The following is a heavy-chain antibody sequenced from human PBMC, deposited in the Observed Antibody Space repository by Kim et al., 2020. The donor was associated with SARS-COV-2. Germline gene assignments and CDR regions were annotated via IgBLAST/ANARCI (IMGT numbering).Heavy chain of an antibody. CDR2: ISSSGSTI. Sequence: GGSLRLSCAASGFTFSSYEMNWVRQAPGKGLEWVSYISSSGSTIYYADSVKGRFTISRDNAKNSLYLQMNSLRAEDTAVYYCASALPEDFDYWGQGTLVTVSS. CDR3: ASALPEDFDY. J-gene: IGHJ4*02. CDR1: GFTFSSYE. D-gene: IGHD3-16*01. V-gene: IGHV3-48*03.